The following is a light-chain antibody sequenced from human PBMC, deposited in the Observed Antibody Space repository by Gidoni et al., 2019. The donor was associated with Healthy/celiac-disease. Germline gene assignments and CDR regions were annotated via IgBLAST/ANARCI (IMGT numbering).Light chain of an antibody. CDR1: QGVSSN. CDR3: QQYNNWPTT. Sequence: EIVMTQSPATLSVSPGERATLSCRASQGVSSNLAWYQQKPGQAPRLLIYGASTRATGIPARFSGSGSGTEFTLTISSLQSEDFAVYYCQQYNNWPTTFXXXTKVEIK. J-gene: IGKJ1*01. V-gene: IGKV3-15*01. CDR2: GAS.